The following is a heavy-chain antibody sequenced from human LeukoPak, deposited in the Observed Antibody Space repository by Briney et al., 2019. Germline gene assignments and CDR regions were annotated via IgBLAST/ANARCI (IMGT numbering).Heavy chain of an antibody. Sequence: PGGSLRLSCAASGFTFSSYSMNWVRQAPGKGLEWVSSISSSSSYIYYADSVKGRFTISRDNAKNSLYLQMNSLRAEDTAVYYCARVSSIVGAYSWLYYYYMDVWGKGTTVTVSS. D-gene: IGHD1-26*01. CDR1: GFTFSSYS. J-gene: IGHJ6*03. CDR3: ARVSSIVGAYSWLYYYYMDV. CDR2: ISSSSSYI. V-gene: IGHV3-21*01.